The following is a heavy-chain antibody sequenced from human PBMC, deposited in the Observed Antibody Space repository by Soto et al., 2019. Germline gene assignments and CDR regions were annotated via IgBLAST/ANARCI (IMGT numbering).Heavy chain of an antibody. D-gene: IGHD1-1*01. J-gene: IGHJ3*02. CDR1: GGTFSSYA. Sequence: SVKVSCKASGGTFSSYAISWVRQAPGQGLEWMGGIIPIFGTANYAQKFQGRVTITADESTSTAYMELSSLRSEDTAVYYCARTRERRTSDAFDIWGQGTMVTVSS. V-gene: IGHV1-69*13. CDR3: ARTRERRTSDAFDI. CDR2: IIPIFGTA.